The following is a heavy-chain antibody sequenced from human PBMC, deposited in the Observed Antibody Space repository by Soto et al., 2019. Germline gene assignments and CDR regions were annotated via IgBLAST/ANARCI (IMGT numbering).Heavy chain of an antibody. Sequence: QVQLVESGGGVVQPGRSLRLSCAASGFTLSSYAMHWVRQAPGKGLEWVAVISYDGSNKYYADSVKGRFTISRDNSKNTMYLQMNSLRAEDTAVYYCARGGELYYYDSSGSAQGAFDIWGQGTMVTVSS. D-gene: IGHD3-22*01. J-gene: IGHJ3*02. V-gene: IGHV3-30-3*01. CDR3: ARGGELYYYDSSGSAQGAFDI. CDR2: ISYDGSNK. CDR1: GFTLSSYA.